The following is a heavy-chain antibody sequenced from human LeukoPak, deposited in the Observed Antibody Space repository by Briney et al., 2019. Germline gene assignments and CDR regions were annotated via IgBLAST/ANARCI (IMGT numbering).Heavy chain of an antibody. CDR3: ARVSGRQLVPFDY. J-gene: IGHJ4*02. D-gene: IGHD6-6*01. V-gene: IGHV3-30*01. Sequence: GGSPRLSCAASGFTFSSYAMHWVRQAPGKGLEWVAVISYDGSNKYYADSVKGRFTISRDNSKNTLYLQMNSLRAEDTAVYYCARVSGRQLVPFDYWGQGTLVTVSS. CDR1: GFTFSSYA. CDR2: ISYDGSNK.